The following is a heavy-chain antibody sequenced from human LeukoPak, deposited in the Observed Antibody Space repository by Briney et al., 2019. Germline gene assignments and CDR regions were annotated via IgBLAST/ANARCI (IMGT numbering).Heavy chain of an antibody. CDR1: GYTFTSHD. D-gene: IGHD1-26*01. J-gene: IGHJ4*02. CDR2: MNPNSGNT. Sequence: ASVKVSCKXSGYTFTSHDINWVRQATRQGLEWMGRMNPNSGNTGYAQKFQGRVTITRNTSISTAYMELSSLRSEDTAVYYCARDRGEKFIVGATSLDYWGQGTLVTVSS. CDR3: ARDRGEKFIVGATSLDY. V-gene: IGHV1-8*03.